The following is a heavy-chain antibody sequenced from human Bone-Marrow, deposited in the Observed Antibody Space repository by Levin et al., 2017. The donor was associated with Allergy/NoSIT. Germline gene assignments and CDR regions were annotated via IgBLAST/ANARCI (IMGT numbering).Heavy chain of an antibody. CDR3: AKMQTSSSWYVPLDY. CDR2: IVGSGGST. CDR1: GFTFSSYA. Sequence: GGSLRLSCAASGFTFSSYAMSWVRQAPGKGLEWVSAIVGSGGSTYYADSVKGRFTISRDNSKNTLYLQMNSLRAEDTAVYYCAKMQTSSSWYVPLDYWGQGTLVTVSS. D-gene: IGHD6-13*01. J-gene: IGHJ4*02. V-gene: IGHV3-23*01.